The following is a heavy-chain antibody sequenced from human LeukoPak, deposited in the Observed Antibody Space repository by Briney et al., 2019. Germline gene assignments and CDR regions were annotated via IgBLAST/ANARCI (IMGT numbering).Heavy chain of an antibody. D-gene: IGHD2-15*01. Sequence: GGSLRLSCAASGFTFSTYSMNWVRQAPGKGLEWVSSISSGGRYIYYADSVKGRFTISRDNAKNSLYLQMNSVRAEDTALYYCARCSGGSCYHSDDYWDQGTLVTAS. CDR2: ISSGGRYI. V-gene: IGHV3-21*01. J-gene: IGHJ4*02. CDR1: GFTFSTYS. CDR3: ARCSGGSCYHSDDY.